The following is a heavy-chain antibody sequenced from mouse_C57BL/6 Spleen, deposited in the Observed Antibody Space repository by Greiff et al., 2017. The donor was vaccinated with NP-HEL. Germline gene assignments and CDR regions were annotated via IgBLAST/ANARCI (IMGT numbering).Heavy chain of an antibody. V-gene: IGHV10-1*01. CDR3: VRHDDGSFAY. D-gene: IGHD2-3*01. CDR1: GFSFNTYA. CDR2: IRSKSNNYAT. Sequence: EVMLVESGGGLVQPKGSLKLSCAASGFSFNTYAMNWVRQAPGKGLEWVARIRSKSNNYATYYADSVKDRFTIARDDSESMLYLQMNNLKTEDTAMYYCVRHDDGSFAYWGQGTLVTVSA. J-gene: IGHJ3*01.